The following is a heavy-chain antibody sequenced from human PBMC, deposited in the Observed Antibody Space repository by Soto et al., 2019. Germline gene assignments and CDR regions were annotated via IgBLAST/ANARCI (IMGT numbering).Heavy chain of an antibody. J-gene: IGHJ3*02. CDR2: ISSSSSYI. CDR3: ARARELDDILTGYPDAFDI. V-gene: IGHV3-21*01. CDR1: GFTFSSYS. Sequence: GGSLRLSCAASGFTFSSYSMNWVRQAPGKGLEWVSSISSSSSYIYYADSVKGRFTISRDNAKNSLYLQMNSLRAEETAVYYCARARELDDILTGYPDAFDIWGQGTMVTVSS. D-gene: IGHD3-9*01.